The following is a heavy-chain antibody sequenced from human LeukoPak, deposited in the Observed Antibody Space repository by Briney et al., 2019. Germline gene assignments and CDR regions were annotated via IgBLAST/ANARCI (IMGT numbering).Heavy chain of an antibody. V-gene: IGHV4-39*07. J-gene: IGHJ4*02. CDR3: ATEGQCGFTTCPGLEY. CDR2: VFRTGRT. CDR1: DGSISSSSYY. D-gene: IGHD2-2*01. Sequence: PSETLSLTCTVSDGSISSSSYYWGWIRQPPGKGLEWIGYVFRTGRTSYNPSLDSRVTISLDRSRNQFSLRLTSVTAADSAVYYCATEGQCGFTTCPGLEYWGQGTLVTVSS.